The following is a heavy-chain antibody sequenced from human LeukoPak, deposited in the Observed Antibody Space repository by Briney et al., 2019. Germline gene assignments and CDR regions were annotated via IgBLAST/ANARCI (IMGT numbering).Heavy chain of an antibody. Sequence: GGSLRLSCAASGFSFDDYAMHWVRHAPGKGLEWVSGISWNSGSIGYADSVKGRFTISRDNAKNSLYLQMNSLRAEDTALYYCAKDIGLYRITMVRGVFDYWGQGTLVTVSS. CDR2: ISWNSGSI. CDR3: AKDIGLYRITMVRGVFDY. CDR1: GFSFDDYA. V-gene: IGHV3-9*01. J-gene: IGHJ4*02. D-gene: IGHD3-10*01.